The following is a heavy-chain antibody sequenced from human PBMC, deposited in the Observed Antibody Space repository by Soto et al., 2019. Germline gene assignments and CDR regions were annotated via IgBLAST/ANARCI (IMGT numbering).Heavy chain of an antibody. CDR2: MSYDGTKE. CDR3: AKEYGSTWIEH. V-gene: IGHV3-30*18. Sequence: QVELVESGGGVVQPGRSLRLSCAASGFTFSTYGMHWVRQAPGKGLEWVAAMSYDGTKEYYVDSVKGRFTISRDNSRKTLFLQLNSLTAEDTAVYYCAKEYGSTWIEHCGQGTLVTVSS. J-gene: IGHJ1*01. CDR1: GFTFSTYG. D-gene: IGHD6-13*01.